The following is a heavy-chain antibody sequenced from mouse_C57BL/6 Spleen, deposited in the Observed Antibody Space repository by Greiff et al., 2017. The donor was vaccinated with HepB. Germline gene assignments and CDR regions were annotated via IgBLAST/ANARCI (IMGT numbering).Heavy chain of an antibody. V-gene: IGHV1-81*01. CDR2: IYPRSGNT. CDR1: GYTFTSYG. Sequence: QVKLKQSGAELARPGASVKLSCKASGYTFTSYGISWVKQRTGQGLEWIGEIYPRSGNTYYNEKFKGKATLTADKSSSTAYMELRSLTSEDSAVYFCARSEGSYEAMDYWGQGTSVTVSS. CDR3: ARSEGSYEAMDY. J-gene: IGHJ4*01. D-gene: IGHD1-1*01.